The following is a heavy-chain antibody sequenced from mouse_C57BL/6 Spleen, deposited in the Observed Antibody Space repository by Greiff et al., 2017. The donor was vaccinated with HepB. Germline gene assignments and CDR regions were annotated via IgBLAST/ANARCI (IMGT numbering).Heavy chain of an antibody. CDR3: ARLFGYAMDY. V-gene: IGHV1-82*01. Sequence: QVQLQQSGPELVKPGASVKISCKASGYAFSSSWMNWVKQRPGKGLEWIGRIYPGDGDSNYNGKFKGKATLTADKSSSTTYMHLSILTYEDYAVYFCARLFGYAMDYWGQGTSVTVSS. CDR1: GYAFSSSW. CDR2: IYPGDGDS. J-gene: IGHJ4*01.